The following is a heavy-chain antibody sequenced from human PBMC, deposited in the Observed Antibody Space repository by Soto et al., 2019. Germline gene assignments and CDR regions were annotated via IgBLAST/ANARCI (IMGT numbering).Heavy chain of an antibody. CDR3: AGGVGFGELAKKGWYLDL. D-gene: IGHD3-10*01. J-gene: IGHJ2*01. CDR2: IIPIFGTA. V-gene: IGHV1-69*01. CDR1: GGTFSSYA. Sequence: QVQLGQSWAEVKKPGSSVKVSCKASGGTFSSYAISWVRQAPGQGLEWMVGIIPIFGTANYAQKFQGRVTITADESSSLGGMGVSSVSYDDTAVYYCAGGVGFGELAKKGWYLDLLGRGTLVTVSS.